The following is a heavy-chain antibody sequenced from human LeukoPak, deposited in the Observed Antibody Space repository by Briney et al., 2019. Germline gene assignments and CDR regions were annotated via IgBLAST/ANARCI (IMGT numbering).Heavy chain of an antibody. V-gene: IGHV3-23*01. CDR1: GFTFSSYA. CDR2: ISGSGGST. D-gene: IGHD3-16*02. Sequence: GGSLRLSCAASGFTFSSYAMSWVRQAPGKGLEWVSAISGSGGSTYYADSVKGRFTISRDNSKNTLYLQMNSLRAEDTAVYYCAKDLSWAYGYVWGSYRYTGIGGMDVWGQGTTVTVSS. CDR3: AKDLSWAYGYVWGSYRYTGIGGMDV. J-gene: IGHJ6*02.